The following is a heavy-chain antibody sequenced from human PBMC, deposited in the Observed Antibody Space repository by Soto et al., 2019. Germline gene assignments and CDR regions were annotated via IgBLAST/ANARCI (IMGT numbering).Heavy chain of an antibody. V-gene: IGHV1-69*02. Sequence: QVQLVQSGAEVKKPGSSVRVSCKASGGTFSSNTLSWVRQAPGQGLEWMGRITPVLDMADYEQKFQDRLTITADKSTTTVYMELGSLRPEDTAIYYCARAISSGGRFSGMDVW. D-gene: IGHD3-16*01. J-gene: IGHJ6*01. CDR2: ITPVLDMA. CDR3: ARAISSGGRFSGMDV. CDR1: GGTFSSNT.